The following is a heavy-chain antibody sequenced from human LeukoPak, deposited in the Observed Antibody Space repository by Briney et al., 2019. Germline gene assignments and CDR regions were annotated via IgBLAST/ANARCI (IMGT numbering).Heavy chain of an antibody. V-gene: IGHV1-3*01. CDR1: GYTFTSYA. D-gene: IGHD2-15*01. CDR3: ARDCSGGPPGWFDP. CDR2: IIAGNGNT. Sequence: ASVKVSCKASGYTFTSYAIYWVRQAPGQSLEWMGWIIAGNGNTKYSQRFQGRVTITRDTSASTAYMELSSLRSDDTAVYYCARDCSGGPPGWFDPWGQGTLVTVST. J-gene: IGHJ5*02.